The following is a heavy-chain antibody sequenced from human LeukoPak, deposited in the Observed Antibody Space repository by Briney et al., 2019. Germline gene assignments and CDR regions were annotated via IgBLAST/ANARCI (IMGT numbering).Heavy chain of an antibody. J-gene: IGHJ1*01. CDR1: GFAFSSYW. V-gene: IGHV3-74*01. D-gene: IGHD3-16*01. Sequence: GGSLRLSCAASGFAFSSYWMHWVRQVPNQGLMWVSRINSDETISEYVDSVNGRFTISRDNAKNTLYLQMNSLRAEDTAVYFCLYGGYFQHWGQGTLVTVSS. CDR3: LYGGYFQH. CDR2: INSDETIS.